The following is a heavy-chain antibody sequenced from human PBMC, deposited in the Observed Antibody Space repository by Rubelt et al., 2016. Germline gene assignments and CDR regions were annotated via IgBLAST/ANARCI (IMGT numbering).Heavy chain of an antibody. J-gene: IGHJ5*02. CDR3: ARGGYCSEGTCYNWFDP. CDR2: IWYDGSKE. Sequence: GLEWVAAIWYDGSKEYYGDSVKGRFTVSRDNSGSTLCLHMNSLRAEDTAVYYCARGGYCSEGTCYNWFDPWGQGTLVTVSS. V-gene: IGHV3-33*01. D-gene: IGHD2-15*01.